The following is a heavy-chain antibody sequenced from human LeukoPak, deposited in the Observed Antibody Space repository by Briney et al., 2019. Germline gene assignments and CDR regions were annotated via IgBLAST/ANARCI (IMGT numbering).Heavy chain of an antibody. CDR3: ARGDEYCSSTSCSSPDY. V-gene: IGHV1-2*02. D-gene: IGHD2-2*01. J-gene: IGHJ4*02. Sequence: ASVKVSCKASGYTFTGYYMHWVRQAPAQGLEWMGWINTNSGGTNYAQKFQGRVTMTRDTSISTAYMELSRLRSDDTAVYYCARGDEYCSSTSCSSPDYWGQGTLVTVSS. CDR2: INTNSGGT. CDR1: GYTFTGYY.